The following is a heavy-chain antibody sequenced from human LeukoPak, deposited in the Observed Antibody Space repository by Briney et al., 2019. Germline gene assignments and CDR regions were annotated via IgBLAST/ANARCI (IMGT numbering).Heavy chain of an antibody. V-gene: IGHV3-30*18. CDR3: PKSDPKTTVTLTSGDY. J-gene: IGHJ4*02. CDR2: ISYDGSNK. D-gene: IGHD4-17*01. CDR1: GFTFSSYG. Sequence: GGSLRLSCAASGFTFSSYGMHWVRQAPGKGLEWVAVISYDGSNKYYADSVKGRFTISRDNSKNTLYLQMNSLRAEDTAVYYCPKSDPKTTVTLTSGDYWGQGTLVTVSS.